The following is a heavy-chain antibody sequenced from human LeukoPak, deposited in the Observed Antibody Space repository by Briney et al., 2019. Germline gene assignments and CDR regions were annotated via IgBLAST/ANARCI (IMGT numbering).Heavy chain of an antibody. CDR2: ISAYNGNT. J-gene: IGHJ6*03. Sequence: ASVKVSCKASGYTFTSYGISWVRQAPGRGLEWMGWISAYNGNTNYAQKLQGRVTMTTDTSTSTAYMELRSLRSDDTAVYYCARHTAMATPVYYYYYMGVWGKGTTVTVAS. CDR3: ARHTAMATPVYYYYYMGV. CDR1: GYTFTSYG. V-gene: IGHV1-18*01. D-gene: IGHD5-18*01.